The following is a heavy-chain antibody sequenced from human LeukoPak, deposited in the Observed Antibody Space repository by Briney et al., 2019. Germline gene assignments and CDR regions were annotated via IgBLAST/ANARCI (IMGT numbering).Heavy chain of an antibody. D-gene: IGHD6-19*01. CDR3: ARDPAAVAGDYYFDY. CDR1: GYTFTSYY. J-gene: IGHJ4*02. CDR2: INPSGGST. V-gene: IGHV1-46*01. Sequence: ASVKVSCKASGYTFTSYYMHWVRQAPGQGLEWMGIINPSGGSTSYAQKFQGRVTMTRDTSTSTVYMELSSLRSDDTAVYYCARDPAAVAGDYYFDYWGQGTLVTVSS.